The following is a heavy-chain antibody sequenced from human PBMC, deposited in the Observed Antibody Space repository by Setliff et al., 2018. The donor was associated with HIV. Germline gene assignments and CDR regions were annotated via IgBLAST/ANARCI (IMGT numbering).Heavy chain of an antibody. D-gene: IGHD3-16*02. CDR1: GYTFTAYY. V-gene: IGHV1-24*01. Sequence: ASVKVSCKASGYTFTAYYMHWVRQAPGKGLEWMGGFDPEDGETIYAQKFQGRVTMTEDTSTDTAYMELSSLRSEDTAVYYCATAFYDYVWGSYRYGYYFDYWGQGTLVTVSS. CDR3: ATAFYDYVWGSYRYGYYFDY. CDR2: FDPEDGET. J-gene: IGHJ4*02.